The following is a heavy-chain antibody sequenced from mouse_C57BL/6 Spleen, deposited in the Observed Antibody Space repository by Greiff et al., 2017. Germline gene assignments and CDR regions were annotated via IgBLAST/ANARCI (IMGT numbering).Heavy chain of an antibody. CDR1: GYTFTSYW. CDR2: IHPSASDT. D-gene: IGHD1-1*01. J-gene: IGHJ3*01. Sequence: QVQLQQPGAELVKPGASVKVSCKASGYTFTSYWMHWVKQRPGPGLEWIGRIHPSASDTNYNQKFKGKATLTVDKSSSTAYMQLSSLTSEDSAVYYCAINYGSSYHTWFAYWGQGTLVTVSA. CDR3: AINYGSSYHTWFAY. V-gene: IGHV1-74*01.